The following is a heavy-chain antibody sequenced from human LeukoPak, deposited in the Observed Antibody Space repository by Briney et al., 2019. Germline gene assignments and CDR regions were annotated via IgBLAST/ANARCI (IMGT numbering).Heavy chain of an antibody. D-gene: IGHD3-9*01. CDR2: INPNSGGT. Sequence: ASVKVSCKASGYTFTGYYMHWVRQAPGQGLEWMGWINPNSGGTNYAQKFQGRVTMTRDTSISTAYMELSRLRSDDTAVYYCARDDILTDWGLGYWGQGTLVTVSS. J-gene: IGHJ4*02. CDR3: ARDDILTDWGLGY. CDR1: GYTFTGYY. V-gene: IGHV1-2*02.